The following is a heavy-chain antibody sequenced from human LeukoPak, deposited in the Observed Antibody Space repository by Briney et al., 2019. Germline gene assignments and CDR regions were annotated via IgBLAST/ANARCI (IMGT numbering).Heavy chain of an antibody. J-gene: IGHJ3*02. V-gene: IGHV3-48*03. CDR1: GFTFSSYE. CDR3: ARDGQDIVVVPAATGAFDI. D-gene: IGHD2-2*01. CDR2: ISSSGSTI. Sequence: GGSLRLSCAASGFTFSSYEMNWVRQAPGKGLEWVSYISSSGSTIYYADSVKGRFTISRDNAKNSLYLQMNSLRAEDTAVYYCARDGQDIVVVPAATGAFDIWGQGTMVTVSS.